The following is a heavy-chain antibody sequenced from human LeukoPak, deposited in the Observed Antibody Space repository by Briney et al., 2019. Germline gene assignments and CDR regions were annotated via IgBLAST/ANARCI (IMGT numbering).Heavy chain of an antibody. CDR3: AKDAGLLLRIDY. Sequence: GGSLRLSCAASGFTFSSYWMHWVRQAPGKGLVWVSRINTDGSSTSYADSVKGRFTISRDNAKNTLYLQMNSLRAEDTAVYYCAKDAGLLLRIDYWGQGTLVTVSS. CDR1: GFTFSSYW. D-gene: IGHD3-22*01. J-gene: IGHJ4*02. CDR2: INTDGSST. V-gene: IGHV3-74*01.